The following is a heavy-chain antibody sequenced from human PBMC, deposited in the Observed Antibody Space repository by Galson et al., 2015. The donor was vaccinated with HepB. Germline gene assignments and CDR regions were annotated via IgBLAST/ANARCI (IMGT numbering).Heavy chain of an antibody. D-gene: IGHD1-26*01. V-gene: IGHV3-7*03. Sequence: SLRLSCAASGFTFSSYWMSWVRQAPGKGLEWVANIKQDGSEKYYVDSVKGRFTISRDNAKNSLYLQMNSLRAEDTAVYYCARGRSGSGSYPRPNYFDYWGQGTLVTVSS. CDR1: GFTFSSYW. J-gene: IGHJ4*02. CDR2: IKQDGSEK. CDR3: ARGRSGSGSYPRPNYFDY.